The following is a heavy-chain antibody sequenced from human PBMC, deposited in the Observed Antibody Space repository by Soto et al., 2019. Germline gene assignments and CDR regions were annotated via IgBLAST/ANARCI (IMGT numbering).Heavy chain of an antibody. V-gene: IGHV1-69*12. J-gene: IGHJ1*01. CDR2: IIPIFGTA. Sequence: QVQLVQSGAEVKKPGSSVKVSCKASGGTLSSYAISWVRQAPGQGLEWMGGIIPIFGTANYAQKFQGRVTITADESTSTAYMELSSLRSDDTAVYYCAVGKHRRIRDSSGYYSEYFQHWCQGTLVTVS. CDR1: GGTLSSYA. CDR3: AVGKHRRIRDSSGYYSEYFQH. D-gene: IGHD3-22*01.